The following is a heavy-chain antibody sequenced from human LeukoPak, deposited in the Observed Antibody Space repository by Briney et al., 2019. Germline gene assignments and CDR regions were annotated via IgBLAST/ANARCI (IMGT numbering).Heavy chain of an antibody. CDR1: GGSISSYY. CDR3: ARGSRGYYGSGSYSFWFDP. D-gene: IGHD3-10*01. J-gene: IGHJ5*02. CDR2: IYYSGST. Sequence: KPSETLSLTCTVSGGSISSYYWSWIRQPPGKGLEWIGYIYYSGSTNYNPSLKSRVTISVDTSKNQFSLKLSSVTAADTAVYYCARGSRGYYGSGSYSFWFDPWGQGTLVTVSS. V-gene: IGHV4-59*01.